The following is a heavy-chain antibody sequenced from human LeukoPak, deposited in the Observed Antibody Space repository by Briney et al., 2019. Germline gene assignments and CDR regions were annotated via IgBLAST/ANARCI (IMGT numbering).Heavy chain of an antibody. CDR1: GYTFTSYG. CDR2: ISAYNGNT. CDR3: ARDKSEATINDAFDI. Sequence: ASVKVSCKASGYTFTSYGISWVRQAHGQGLEWMGWISAYNGNTNYAQKLQGRVTMTADTSTSTAYMELRSLRSDDTAVYYCARDKSEATINDAFDIWGQGTMVTVSS. J-gene: IGHJ3*02. D-gene: IGHD5-24*01. V-gene: IGHV1-18*01.